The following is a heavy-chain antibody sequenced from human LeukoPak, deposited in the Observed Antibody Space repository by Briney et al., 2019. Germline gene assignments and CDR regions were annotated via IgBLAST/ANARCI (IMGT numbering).Heavy chain of an antibody. CDR3: ARDHYYDSSGSISWTHDY. Sequence: PGGSLRLSCAASGFTFSSYWMSWVRQAPGKGLEWVANIKQDGSEKYYVDSVKGRFTISRDNAKNSLYLQMNSLRAEDTAVYYCARDHYYDSSGSISWTHDYWGQGTLVTVSS. V-gene: IGHV3-7*01. J-gene: IGHJ4*02. D-gene: IGHD3-22*01. CDR1: GFTFSSYW. CDR2: IKQDGSEK.